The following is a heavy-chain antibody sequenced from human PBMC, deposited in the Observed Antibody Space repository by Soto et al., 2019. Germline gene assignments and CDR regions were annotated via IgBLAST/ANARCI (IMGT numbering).Heavy chain of an antibody. CDR1: GGSISSGDYY. D-gene: IGHD4-17*01. V-gene: IGHV4-39*07. CDR3: AVDYGDYVGAFAI. J-gene: IGHJ3*02. Sequence: SETLSLTCTVSGGSISSGDYYWSWIRQPPGKGLEWIGSIYYSGSTYYNPSLKSRVTISVDTSKNQFSLKLSSVTAADTAVYYCAVDYGDYVGAFAIWAQGTMVPVSS. CDR2: IYYSGST.